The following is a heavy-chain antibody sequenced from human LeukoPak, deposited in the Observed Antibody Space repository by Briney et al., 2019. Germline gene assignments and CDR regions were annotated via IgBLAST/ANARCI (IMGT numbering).Heavy chain of an antibody. V-gene: IGHV1-24*01. CDR3: ARAISWGYSYGYRDYYYYMDV. CDR2: FDPEDGET. Sequence: ASVKVSCKVSGYTLTELSMHWVRQAPGKGLEWMGGFDPEDGETIYAQKFQGRVTMTEDTSTDTAYMELSSLRSDDTAVYYCARAISWGYSYGYRDYYYYMDVWGKGTTVTVSS. J-gene: IGHJ6*03. CDR1: GYTLTELS. D-gene: IGHD5-18*01.